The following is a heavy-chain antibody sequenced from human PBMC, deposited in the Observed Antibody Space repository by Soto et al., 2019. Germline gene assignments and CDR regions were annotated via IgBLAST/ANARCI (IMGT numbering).Heavy chain of an antibody. CDR3: ARDQGQQLVLNYYDGMDV. CDR2: ISYDGSNK. CDR1: GFTFSSYA. Sequence: GGSLRLSCAASGFTFSSYAMHWVRQAPGKGLEWVAVISYDGSNKYYADSVKGRFTISRDNSKNTLYLQMNSLRAEDTAVYYCARDQGQQLVLNYYDGMDVWGQGTTVTVSS. J-gene: IGHJ6*02. D-gene: IGHD6-13*01. V-gene: IGHV3-30-3*01.